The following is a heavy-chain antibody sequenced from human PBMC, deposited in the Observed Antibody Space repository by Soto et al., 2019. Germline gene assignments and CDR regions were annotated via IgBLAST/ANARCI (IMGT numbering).Heavy chain of an antibody. CDR2: ISYDGSNK. Sequence: GGSLRLSCAASGFTFSSYAMHWVRQAPGKGLEWVAVISYDGSNKYYADSMKGRFTISRDNSKNTLYLQTNSLRAEDTAVYYCARDVQRPYYDFWSGYYGRDYYYYGMDVWGQGXTVTVSS. V-gene: IGHV3-30-3*01. CDR1: GFTFSSYA. CDR3: ARDVQRPYYDFWSGYYGRDYYYYGMDV. D-gene: IGHD3-3*01. J-gene: IGHJ6*02.